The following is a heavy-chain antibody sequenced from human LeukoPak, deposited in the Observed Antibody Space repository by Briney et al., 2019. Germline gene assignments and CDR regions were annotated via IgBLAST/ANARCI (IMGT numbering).Heavy chain of an antibody. V-gene: IGHV4-59*08. CDR2: IYYGGRT. CDR3: ARHTYHGNYGDWLDP. D-gene: IGHD4-17*01. CDR1: GGSISSYH. J-gene: IGHJ5*02. Sequence: SETLSLTCTVSGGSISSYHWRWMGPPPGRGVEGMGWIYYGGRTNYNPPLKSRFTISVDTYKNQFSLKLRSVTAADTAVYSCARHTYHGNYGDWLDPWGQGTLVTVSS.